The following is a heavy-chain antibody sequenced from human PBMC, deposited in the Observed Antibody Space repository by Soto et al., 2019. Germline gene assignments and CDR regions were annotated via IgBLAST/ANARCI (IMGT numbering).Heavy chain of an antibody. V-gene: IGHV4-34*01. CDR2: INHSGST. CDR1: GGSFSGYY. Sequence: QVQLQQWGAGLLKPSETLSLTCAVYGGSFSGYYWSWIRQPPGKGLEWIGEINHSGSTNYNPSLKSRVTISVDTSKNQFSLKLSSVTAADTAVYYCARVKATFRRILRRWFDPWGQGTLVTVSS. CDR3: ARVKATFRRILRRWFDP. D-gene: IGHD5-18*01. J-gene: IGHJ5*02.